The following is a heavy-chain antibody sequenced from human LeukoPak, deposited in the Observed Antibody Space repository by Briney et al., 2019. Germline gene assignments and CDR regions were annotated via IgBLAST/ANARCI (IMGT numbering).Heavy chain of an antibody. CDR2: IYYSGST. Sequence: SETLSLTCSVSGGSISSSSSYWGWIRQPPGKGLEWIGSIYYSGSTYYNPSLKSRVTISVDTSKNQFSLKLSSVTAADTAVYYCARLSISPTYYFDYWGQGTLVTVSS. CDR1: GGSISSSSSY. J-gene: IGHJ4*02. CDR3: ARLSISPTYYFDY. V-gene: IGHV4-39*07. D-gene: IGHD3-16*02.